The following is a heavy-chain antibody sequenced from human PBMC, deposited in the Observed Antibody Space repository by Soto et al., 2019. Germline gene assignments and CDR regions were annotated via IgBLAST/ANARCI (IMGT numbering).Heavy chain of an antibody. Sequence: GGSLRLSCAASGFSFSSYXXXXXRQAPGKGLEWVAXIKQDGSEKNYVDSVKGRFTISRDNAKNSLYLQMNILRVEDTAVYSCAGGGPRSSWFLSYYYGMDVWGQGTTVTVSS. CDR3: AGGGPRSSWFLSYYYGMDV. J-gene: IGHJ6*02. D-gene: IGHD6-13*01. CDR1: GFSFSSYX. V-gene: IGHV3-7*05. CDR2: IKQDGSEK.